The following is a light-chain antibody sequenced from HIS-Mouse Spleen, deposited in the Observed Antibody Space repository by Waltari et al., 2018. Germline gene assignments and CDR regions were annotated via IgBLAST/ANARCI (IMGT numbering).Light chain of an antibody. V-gene: IGKV1-39*01. CDR3: QQSYSTPMYT. CDR2: AAS. CDR1: QSISSY. J-gene: IGKJ2*01. Sequence: IQITQSSSSLSASVGDRVTMTCRASQSISSYLNWYQQKPGKAPKLLIYAASSLQSGVPSRFSGSGSETDFTLTISSLQPEDFATYYCQQSYSTPMYTFGQGTKLEIK.